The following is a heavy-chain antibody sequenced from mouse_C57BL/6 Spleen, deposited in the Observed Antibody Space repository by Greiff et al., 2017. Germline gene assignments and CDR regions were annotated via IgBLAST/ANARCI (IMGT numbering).Heavy chain of an antibody. Sequence: QVQLQQSGPELVTPGASVKISCKASGYTFTDYYINWVKQRPGQGLAWIGWIYPGSGNTKYNEKFKGKATLTVDTSSSTAYMQLSSLTSEDSAVYFCAREGSTMVTTRGFAYWGQGTLVTVSA. CDR1: GYTFTDYY. J-gene: IGHJ3*01. D-gene: IGHD2-2*01. CDR3: AREGSTMVTTRGFAY. V-gene: IGHV1-84*01. CDR2: IYPGSGNT.